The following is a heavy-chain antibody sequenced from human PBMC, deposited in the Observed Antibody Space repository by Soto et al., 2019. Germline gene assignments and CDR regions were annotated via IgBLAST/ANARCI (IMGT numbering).Heavy chain of an antibody. CDR2: INAGNGNT. CDR3: ARTGYSGSYCDY. J-gene: IGHJ4*02. Sequence: QVQLVQSGAEVKKPGASVKVSCKASGYTFTSYAMHWVRQAPGQRLEWMGWINAGNGNTKYSQKFQGRVTITRDTSASTVYMELSSLSAEDTAGYYCARTGYSGSYCDYWGQGTLVTLS. V-gene: IGHV1-3*01. D-gene: IGHD1-26*01. CDR1: GYTFTSYA.